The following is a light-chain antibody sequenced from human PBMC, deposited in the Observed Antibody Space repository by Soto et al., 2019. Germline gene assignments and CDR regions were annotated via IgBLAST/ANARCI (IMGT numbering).Light chain of an antibody. CDR3: QQRSNWIT. CDR1: QSVSSN. J-gene: IGKJ4*01. V-gene: IGKV3-11*01. Sequence: EIVMTQSPATLSVSPGERATLSCRASQSVSSNLAWYQHKPGQSPRLLIYDASIRATGIPARFSGSGSGTDFTLTISSLEPEDFAVYYCQQRSNWITFGGGTKVDIK. CDR2: DAS.